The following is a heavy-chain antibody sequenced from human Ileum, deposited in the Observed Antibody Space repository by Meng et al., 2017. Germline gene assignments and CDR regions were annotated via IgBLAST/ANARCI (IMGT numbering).Heavy chain of an antibody. CDR3: ARDHWGSLDY. V-gene: IGHV4-61*08. CDR1: GGSVSTSDYQ. D-gene: IGHD7-27*01. CDR2: AGT. J-gene: IGHJ4*02. Sequence: QVQLQQWGPGLVRPSETLSLICTVSGGSVSTSDYQWGWIRQPPGKGLEWIGYAGTNYNPSLKSRVTISVDTSRRQFSLKLTSVTAADTAVYYCARDHWGSLDYWGQGILVTVSS.